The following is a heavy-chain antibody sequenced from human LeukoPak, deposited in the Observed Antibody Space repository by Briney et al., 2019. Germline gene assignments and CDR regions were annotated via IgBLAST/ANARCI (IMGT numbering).Heavy chain of an antibody. J-gene: IGHJ4*02. CDR1: GGSISIYY. Sequence: SETLSLTCTVSGGSISIYYWSWIRQSPGKGLEWIGSIYYSGTTNYNPSLKSRVSISVDTSKTQFSLRLSSVTAADTAVYYCARASRYYYDRSGSYTFYFDYWGQGTLLTVSS. CDR2: IYYSGTT. CDR3: ARASRYYYDRSGSYTFYFDY. V-gene: IGHV4-59*01. D-gene: IGHD3-22*01.